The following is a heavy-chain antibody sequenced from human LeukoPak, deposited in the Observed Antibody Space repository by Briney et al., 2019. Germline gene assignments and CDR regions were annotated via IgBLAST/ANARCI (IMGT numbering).Heavy chain of an antibody. V-gene: IGHV3-33*06. CDR2: IWYDGSNK. CDR1: GFTFSSYG. D-gene: IGHD3-10*01. J-gene: IGHJ5*02. CDR3: AKRVMVRGVTGWFDP. Sequence: PGRSLRLSCAASGFTFSSYGMHWVRQAPGKGLEWVAVIWYDGSNKYYADSVKGRFTISRDNSKNTLYLQMNSLRAEDTAVYYCAKRVMVRGVTGWFDPWGQGTLVTVSS.